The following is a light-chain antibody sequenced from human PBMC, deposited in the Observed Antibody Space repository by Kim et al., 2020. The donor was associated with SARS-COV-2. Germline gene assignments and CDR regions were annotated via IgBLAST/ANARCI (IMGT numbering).Light chain of an antibody. CDR3: QKYNSAPDP. J-gene: IGKJ5*01. V-gene: IGKV1-27*01. CDR1: QGISNY. CDR2: AAS. Sequence: DIQMTQSPSSLSASVGDRVTITCRASQGISNYLAWYQQKPGKVPKLLIYAASTLRSGVPSRFSGSGSGTDFTLTISSLQPEDVATYYCQKYNSAPDPFAQGTRLEI.